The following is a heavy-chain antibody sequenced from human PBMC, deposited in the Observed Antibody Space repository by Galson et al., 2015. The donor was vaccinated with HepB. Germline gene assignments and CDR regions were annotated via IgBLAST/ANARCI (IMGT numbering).Heavy chain of an antibody. Sequence: SLRLSCAASGFTFDDYAMQWVRQAPGKGLEWVSGISWNSGSIGYADSVKGRFTISRDNAKNSLYLQMNSLRAEDTALYYCAKERCSSTSCYSASGLDYWGQGTLVTVSS. J-gene: IGHJ4*02. CDR2: ISWNSGSI. CDR3: AKERCSSTSCYSASGLDY. D-gene: IGHD2-2*01. V-gene: IGHV3-9*01. CDR1: GFTFDDYA.